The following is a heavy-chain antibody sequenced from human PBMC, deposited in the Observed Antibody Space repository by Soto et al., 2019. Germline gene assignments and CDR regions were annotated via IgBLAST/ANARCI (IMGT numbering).Heavy chain of an antibody. CDR2: MNPNSGNT. CDR3: ARGRGSPFDFDY. J-gene: IGHJ4*02. D-gene: IGHD6-6*01. V-gene: IGHV1-8*01. CDR1: GYTFTSYD. Sequence: ASVKVSCKASGYTFTSYDINWVRQATGQGLEWMGWMNPNSGNTGYAQKFQGRVTMTRNTSISTAYMELSSLRSEDTAVYYCARGRGSPFDFDYRGQGTLDTVSS.